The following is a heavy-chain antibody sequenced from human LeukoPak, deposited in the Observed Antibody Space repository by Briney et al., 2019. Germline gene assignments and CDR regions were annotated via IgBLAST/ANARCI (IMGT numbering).Heavy chain of an antibody. CDR2: ISHGGSNK. CDR1: GFNFSSYA. CDR3: AKEGYYGSGSFPDS. J-gene: IGHJ4*02. V-gene: IGHV3-30*04. Sequence: GRPLRLSCAASGFNFSSYAMHWVRRAPGKGLEWMTVISHGGSNKYYVDSVKGRFTISRDNSKSTLYLQMNSLRAEDTAVYYCAKEGYYGSGSFPDSWGQGTLVTVSS. D-gene: IGHD3-10*01.